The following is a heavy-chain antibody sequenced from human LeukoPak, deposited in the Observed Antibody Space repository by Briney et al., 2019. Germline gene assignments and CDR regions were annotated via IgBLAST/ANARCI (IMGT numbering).Heavy chain of an antibody. J-gene: IGHJ4*02. CDR3: ARAYGGRSDY. V-gene: IGHV1-2*02. Sequence: ASVKVSCKASGYTFTGYYMHWVRQAPGQGLEWMGWINPNSGGTNYAQKFQGRVTMTRNTSISTAYMELSSLRSEDTAVYYCARAYGGRSDYWGQGTLVTVSS. CDR1: GYTFTGYY. D-gene: IGHD4-23*01. CDR2: INPNSGGT.